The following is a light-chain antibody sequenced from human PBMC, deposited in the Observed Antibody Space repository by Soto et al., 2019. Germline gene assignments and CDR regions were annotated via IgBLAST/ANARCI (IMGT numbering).Light chain of an antibody. CDR2: DVS. Sequence: EIALTQFPATLSLSPGDTATLSCRASQSVTIHLEWYQQKPGQAPRLLMYDVSHRATGIPARFSGSGSGTDFTLTISSLEPEDFAVYYCQQRINWPPTFGGGTKVEIK. J-gene: IGKJ4*01. V-gene: IGKV3-11*01. CDR3: QQRINWPPT. CDR1: QSVTIH.